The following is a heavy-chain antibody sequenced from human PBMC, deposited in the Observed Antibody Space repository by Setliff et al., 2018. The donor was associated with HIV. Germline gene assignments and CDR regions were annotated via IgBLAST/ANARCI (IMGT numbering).Heavy chain of an antibody. J-gene: IGHJ4*02. D-gene: IGHD3-22*01. CDR1: GGSISGDF. Sequence: SETLSLTCTVSGGSISGDFWTWIRQPAGEGLEWIGRTHASGTTQCEPSLKNRCSMSIDTSKNQFSLKLSSVTAADTAVYYCARHVARFDYDTGGYYVSHFDYWGQGTQVTVSS. CDR2: THASGTT. V-gene: IGHV4-4*07. CDR3: ARHVARFDYDTGGYYVSHFDY.